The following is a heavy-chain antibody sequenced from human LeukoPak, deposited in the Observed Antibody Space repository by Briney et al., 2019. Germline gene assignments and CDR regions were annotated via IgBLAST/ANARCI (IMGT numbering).Heavy chain of an antibody. CDR3: ARGSIELWTNFDY. D-gene: IGHD2/OR15-2a*01. CDR2: ISSGGGTT. J-gene: IGHJ4*02. V-gene: IGHV3-23*01. Sequence: GGSLRLSCAASGFIFSNNAMTWVRQAPGKGLEWVSTISSGGGTTHYADSVKGRFTVSRDNFENILYVQMNNLRAGDTAVYYCARGSIELWTNFDYWGRGALVTVSP. CDR1: GFIFSNNA.